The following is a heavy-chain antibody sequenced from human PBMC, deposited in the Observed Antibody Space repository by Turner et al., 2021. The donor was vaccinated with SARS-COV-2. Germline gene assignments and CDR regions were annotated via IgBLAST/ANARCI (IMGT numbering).Heavy chain of an antibody. CDR3: ARVASYYFDGRLWVGPLDT. CDR2: IAAGAAYT. J-gene: IGHJ5*01. CDR1: GFRFGDSI. D-gene: IGHD3-9*01. Sequence: QLFESGGGLEESGKSLRLSCVASGFRFGDSILAWVRRAPGKGLEFVSSIAAGAAYTFYSDPVRGRFAVSRDNLKNTLYLEMNSLRVGDSALYYCARVASYYFDGRLWVGPLDTWGQGTLVSVS. V-gene: IGHV3-23*01.